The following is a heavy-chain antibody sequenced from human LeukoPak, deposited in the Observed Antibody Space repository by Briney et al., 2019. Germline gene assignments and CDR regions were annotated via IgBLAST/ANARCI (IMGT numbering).Heavy chain of an antibody. V-gene: IGHV3-74*01. J-gene: IGHJ6*02. D-gene: IGHD2-2*01. CDR1: GFTFSSYW. CDR2: INSDGSST. CDR3: AKDDIVVVPAAILNYYYYGMDV. Sequence: GGSLRLSCAASGFTFSSYWMHWVRQAPGKGLVWVSRINSDGSSTSYADSVKGRFTISRDNSKNTLYLQMNSLRAEDTAVYYCAKDDIVVVPAAILNYYYYGMDVWGQGTTVTVSS.